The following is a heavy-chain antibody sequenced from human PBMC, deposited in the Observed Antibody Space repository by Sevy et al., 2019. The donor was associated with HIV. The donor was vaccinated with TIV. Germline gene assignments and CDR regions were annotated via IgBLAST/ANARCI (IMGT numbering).Heavy chain of an antibody. Sequence: SGPTLVNPTQTLTLTCNFSGFSLTTSGTGVAWIRQPPGKALEWLALIYWDDDTYYSPSLKSRLTITRDSSKTQVALTLTNMSPVDTGTYFCARRGPWQGAFNHWGLGTQVTVSS. CDR2: IYWDDDT. CDR3: ARRGPWQGAFNH. D-gene: IGHD5-12*01. J-gene: IGHJ4*02. CDR1: GFSLTTSGTG. V-gene: IGHV2-5*02.